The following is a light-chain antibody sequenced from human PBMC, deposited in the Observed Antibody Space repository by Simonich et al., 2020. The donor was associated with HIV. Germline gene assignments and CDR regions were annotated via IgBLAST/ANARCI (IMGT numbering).Light chain of an antibody. CDR1: QSVRSN. V-gene: IGKV3-15*01. CDR3: QHYNNWPPWT. J-gene: IGKJ1*01. Sequence: EIVMTQSPATLSVSPGERATLSCRASQSVRSNLAWYQQKPGQAPRLLIYGASTRATGIPARFSGSGSGTEFTLTINSLQSGDFAVYYCQHYNNWPPWTFGQGTKVEIK. CDR2: GAS.